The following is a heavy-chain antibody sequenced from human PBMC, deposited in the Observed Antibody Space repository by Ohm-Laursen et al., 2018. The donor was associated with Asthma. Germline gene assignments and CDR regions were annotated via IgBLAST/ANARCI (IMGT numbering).Heavy chain of an antibody. CDR1: GFTFRSYA. Sequence: SLRLSCSASGFTFRSYAMHWVRQAPGKGLEWVAVISYDGSNKYYADSVKGRFTISRDNSKNTLYLQMNSLRAEDTAVYYCARENGSGWYNSGPDYWGQGTLVTVSS. CDR2: ISYDGSNK. CDR3: ARENGSGWYNSGPDY. V-gene: IGHV3-30-3*01. D-gene: IGHD6-19*01. J-gene: IGHJ4*02.